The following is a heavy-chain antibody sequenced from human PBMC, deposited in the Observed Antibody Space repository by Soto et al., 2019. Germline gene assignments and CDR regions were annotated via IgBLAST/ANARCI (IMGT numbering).Heavy chain of an antibody. D-gene: IGHD6-6*01. CDR3: ARTYSSSLRYFDY. Sequence: GGSLRLSCAASGFTFSSYALSWVRQVPGKGLEWVSSISGSGGSTYYADSVKGRFTISRDSSKNTLYLQMSSLRAEDTAVYYCARTYSSSLRYFDYWGQGTLVTVSS. CDR1: GFTFSSYA. V-gene: IGHV3-23*01. J-gene: IGHJ4*02. CDR2: ISGSGGST.